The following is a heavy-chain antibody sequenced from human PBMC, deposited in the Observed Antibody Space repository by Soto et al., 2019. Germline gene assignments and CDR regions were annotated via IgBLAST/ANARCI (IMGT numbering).Heavy chain of an antibody. CDR1: GFTFSDYG. Sequence: GGSLRLSCAASGFTFSDYGMNWVRQAPGKGLEWVSFISGRSNTIHYADSVKGRFTISRDNAKSSLDLQMDSLRAEDTAVYYCTREGDGSGYFSDYWGQGTLVTVSS. CDR3: TREGDGSGYFSDY. CDR2: ISGRSNTI. J-gene: IGHJ4*02. D-gene: IGHD3-22*01. V-gene: IGHV3-48*01.